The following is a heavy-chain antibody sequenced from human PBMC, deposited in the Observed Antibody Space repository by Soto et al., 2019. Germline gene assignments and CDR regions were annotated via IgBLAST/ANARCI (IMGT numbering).Heavy chain of an antibody. D-gene: IGHD2-8*01. CDR1: GGSISNFY. V-gene: IGHV4-59*01. Sequence: SETLSLTCTVSGGSISNFYWSWIRQPPGKGLEWIGYISYSGNTNYNPSLESRVSISVDTSKNQLSLNLTSVTAADTAVYYCARAPMVLSRSYFDSWGQGTPVTVSS. CDR2: ISYSGNT. CDR3: ARAPMVLSRSYFDS. J-gene: IGHJ4*02.